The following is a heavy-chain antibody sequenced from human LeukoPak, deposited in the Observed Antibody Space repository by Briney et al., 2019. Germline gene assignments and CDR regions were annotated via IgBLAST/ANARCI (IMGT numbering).Heavy chain of an antibody. Sequence: GGSLRLSCAASGFTFSDYYMSWIRQAPGKGLEWVSAISGSGGSTYYADSVKGRFTISRDNSKNTLYLQMNSLRAEDTAVYYCAKDFSWGPYYGMDVWGQGTTVTVSS. V-gene: IGHV3-23*01. CDR1: GFTFSDYY. D-gene: IGHD3-16*01. CDR3: AKDFSWGPYYGMDV. J-gene: IGHJ6*02. CDR2: ISGSGGST.